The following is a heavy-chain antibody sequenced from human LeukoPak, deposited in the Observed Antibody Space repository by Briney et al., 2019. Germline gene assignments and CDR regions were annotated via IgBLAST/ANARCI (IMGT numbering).Heavy chain of an antibody. V-gene: IGHV3-53*01. Sequence: PGGSLRLSCAASGFAVSSNFMSWVRQAPGKGLEWVSVIYSIGTTYYADSVRGRFTISRDNTRNTLYLQMNSLRAEDTPVYYCARDRDYGGFDYWGQGTLVTVSS. CDR3: ARDRDYGGFDY. CDR2: IYSIGTT. J-gene: IGHJ4*02. D-gene: IGHD4/OR15-4a*01. CDR1: GFAVSSNF.